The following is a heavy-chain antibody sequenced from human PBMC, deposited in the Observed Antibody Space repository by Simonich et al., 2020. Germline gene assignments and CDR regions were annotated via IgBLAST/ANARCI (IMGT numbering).Heavy chain of an antibody. CDR1: GFTFSSYA. Sequence: EVQLLESGGGLVQPGGSLRLSCAASGFTFSSYAMSWVRQAPGKGLGWVSGIGGSGGSTYYADSVKGRFTISRDNSKNTLYLQMNSLRAEDTAVYYCAKRSGVSITGTFDYWGQGTLVTVSS. J-gene: IGHJ4*02. D-gene: IGHD1-7*01. CDR3: AKRSGVSITGTFDY. CDR2: IGGSGGST. V-gene: IGHV3-23*01.